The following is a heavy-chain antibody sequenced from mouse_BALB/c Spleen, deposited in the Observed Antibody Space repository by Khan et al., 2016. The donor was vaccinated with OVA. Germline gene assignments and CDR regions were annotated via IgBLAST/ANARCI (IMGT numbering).Heavy chain of an antibody. V-gene: IGHV1-77*01. CDR2: ISPGSGDT. CDR3: ARRNYFGYTLAY. J-gene: IGHJ3*01. Sequence: QVQLKQSGAELARPGASVKLSCKASGYTFTDYYINWVKQRTGQGLEWIGEISPGSGDTYSNEKFKGKATLTADKSSSTVYMQLSSLTAEASVVYFCARRNYFGYTLAYWGQGTLVTVSA. CDR1: GYTFTDYY. D-gene: IGHD1-2*01.